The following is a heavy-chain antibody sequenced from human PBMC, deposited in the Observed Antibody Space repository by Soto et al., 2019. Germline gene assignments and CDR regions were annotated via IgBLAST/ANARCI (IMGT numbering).Heavy chain of an antibody. Sequence: EVQLVESGGGLVQPGRSLRLSCAASGFTFDDYAMHWVRQAPGKGLGWVSGISWNSGSIGYADSVKGRFTISRDNAKNSLYRQMSSLRAEDTALYYCAKGFTAHDAFDIWGQGTMVTLSS. CDR1: GFTFDDYA. D-gene: IGHD3-16*01. CDR2: ISWNSGSI. J-gene: IGHJ3*02. V-gene: IGHV3-9*01. CDR3: AKGFTAHDAFDI.